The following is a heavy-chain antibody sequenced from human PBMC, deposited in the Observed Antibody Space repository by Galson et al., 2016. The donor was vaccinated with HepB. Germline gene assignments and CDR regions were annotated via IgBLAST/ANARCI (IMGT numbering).Heavy chain of an antibody. D-gene: IGHD4-11*01. CDR3: ARGPQELLYYTSDGMEV. Sequence: SVKVSCKASGYTFTSHGIVWVRQAPGQGLEWMGWISRYSGNTNYAQKVQGRVTMTTDTSTSTAYMELSSLRSDDTAVYYCARGPQELLYYTSDGMEVWGKGTTVTVSS. CDR2: ISRYSGNT. CDR1: GYTFTSHG. J-gene: IGHJ6*04. V-gene: IGHV1-18*01.